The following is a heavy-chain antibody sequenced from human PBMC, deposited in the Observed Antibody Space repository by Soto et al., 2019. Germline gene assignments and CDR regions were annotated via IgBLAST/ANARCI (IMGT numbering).Heavy chain of an antibody. Sequence: LRLSCAASGFTFSSYSMNWVRQAPGKGLEWVSSISSSSSYIYYADSVKGRFTISRDNAKNSLYLQMNSLRAEDTAVYYCARDSSGWYYYYGMDVWGQGTTVTVS. V-gene: IGHV3-21*01. J-gene: IGHJ6*02. D-gene: IGHD6-19*01. CDR2: ISSSSSYI. CDR3: ARDSSGWYYYYGMDV. CDR1: GFTFSSYS.